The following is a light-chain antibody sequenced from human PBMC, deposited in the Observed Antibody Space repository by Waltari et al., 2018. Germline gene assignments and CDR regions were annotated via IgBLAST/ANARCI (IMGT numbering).Light chain of an antibody. CDR3: NSRDIKSNHFWI. Sequence: SSELTQDPAVSVALGQTVRITCQGDSLRRYYPTWYQQKPGQAPIIVISGKNNRPSGIPDRFSGSSSGNTASLTITGAQAEDEADYYCNSRDIKSNHFWIFGGGTKLTVL. J-gene: IGLJ3*02. V-gene: IGLV3-19*01. CDR1: SLRRYY. CDR2: GKN.